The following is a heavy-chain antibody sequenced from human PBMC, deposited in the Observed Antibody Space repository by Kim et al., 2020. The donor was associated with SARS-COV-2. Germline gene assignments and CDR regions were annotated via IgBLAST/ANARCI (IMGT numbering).Heavy chain of an antibody. J-gene: IGHJ6*03. Sequence: SRVTISVDTSKNQFSLKLSSVTAADTAVYYCASHRRQIAARPHYYYYMDVWGKGTTVTVSS. D-gene: IGHD6-6*01. CDR3: ASHRRQIAARPHYYYYMDV. V-gene: IGHV4-39*01.